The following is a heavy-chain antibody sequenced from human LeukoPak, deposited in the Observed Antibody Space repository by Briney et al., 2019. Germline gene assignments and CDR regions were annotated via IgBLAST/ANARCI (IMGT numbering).Heavy chain of an antibody. CDR2: ISAYNGNT. V-gene: IGHV1-18*01. Sequence: GASVKVSCKASGYTFTSYDISWVRQAPGQGLEWMGWISAYNGNTNYAQKLQGRVTMTTDTSTSTAYMELRSLRSDDTAVYYCARGAGLRQQLVLVYWGQGTLVTVSS. J-gene: IGHJ4*02. CDR3: ARGAGLRQQLVLVY. D-gene: IGHD6-13*01. CDR1: GYTFTSYD.